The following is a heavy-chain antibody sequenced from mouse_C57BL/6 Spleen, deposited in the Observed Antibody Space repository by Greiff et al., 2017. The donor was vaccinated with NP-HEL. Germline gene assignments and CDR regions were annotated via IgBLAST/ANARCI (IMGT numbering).Heavy chain of an antibody. J-gene: IGHJ3*01. CDR3: AREGYGSSYRFAY. D-gene: IGHD1-1*01. CDR1: GYTFTSYW. V-gene: IGHV1-7*01. Sequence: VQLQQSGAELAKPGASVTLSCKASGYTFTSYWMHWVNQRPGQGLEWIGYINPSSGYTKYNQKFKDKATLTADKSSSTAYMQLSSLTYEDSAVYYCAREGYGSSYRFAYWGQGTLVTVSA. CDR2: INPSSGYT.